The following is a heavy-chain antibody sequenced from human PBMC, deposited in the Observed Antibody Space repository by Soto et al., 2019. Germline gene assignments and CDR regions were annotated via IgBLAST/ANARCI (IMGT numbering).Heavy chain of an antibody. Sequence: EVQLVQSGPEVKKPGESLKISCKASGYSFATYWIGWVRQMPGKGLEWMGIIYPGDSDTMYSPSFQGQVIISADLSSTTTYPQWSSLKASVTAIYYCAKQHGVAPANGWIDPWGQGALVPVSS. J-gene: IGHJ5*02. D-gene: IGHD6-13*01. CDR1: GYSFATYW. CDR3: AKQHGVAPANGWIDP. V-gene: IGHV5-51*01. CDR2: IYPGDSDT.